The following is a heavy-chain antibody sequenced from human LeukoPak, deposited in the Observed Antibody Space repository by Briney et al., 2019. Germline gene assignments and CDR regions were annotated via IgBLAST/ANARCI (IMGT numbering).Heavy chain of an antibody. J-gene: IGHJ4*02. CDR2: ISGSGGGT. Sequence: GGSLRLSCAASGFTFSSYAMSWVRQAPEKGLEWVSTISGSGGGTYYADSVKGRFTISRDDSKNTLYLQMNSLRGEDTAVYYCARGGTVTTFDYWGQGTLVTVSS. CDR3: ARGGTVTTFDY. D-gene: IGHD4-17*01. V-gene: IGHV3-23*01. CDR1: GFTFSSYA.